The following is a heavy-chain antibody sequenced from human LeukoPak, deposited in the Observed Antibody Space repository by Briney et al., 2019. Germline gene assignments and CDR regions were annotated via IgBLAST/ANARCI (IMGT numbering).Heavy chain of an antibody. V-gene: IGHV4-61*02. J-gene: IGHJ3*02. CDR2: IYPSGST. D-gene: IGHD2-15*01. CDR3: ARSELSCSGGSCPTRYAFDI. CDR1: GGSISSGSYY. Sequence: SQTLSLTCTVSGGSISSGSYYWSWIRQPAGKGLEWIGRIYPSGSTNYNPSLKSRVTMSVDTSNNQFSLKLSSVTAADMAVYYCARSELSCSGGSCPTRYAFDIWGQGTVVTASS.